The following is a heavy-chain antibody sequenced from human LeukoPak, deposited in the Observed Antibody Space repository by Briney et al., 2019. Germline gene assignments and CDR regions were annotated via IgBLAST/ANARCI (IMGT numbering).Heavy chain of an antibody. CDR3: ASGREAAADRY. Sequence: PSETLSLTCTVSGYSISSGYYWGWIRQPPGKGLEWIGSIYHSGSTYYNPSLKSRVTISVDTSKNQFSLKLSSVTAADTAVYYCASGREAAADRYWGQGTLVTVSS. CDR1: GYSISSGYY. V-gene: IGHV4-38-2*02. J-gene: IGHJ4*02. CDR2: IYHSGST. D-gene: IGHD6-13*01.